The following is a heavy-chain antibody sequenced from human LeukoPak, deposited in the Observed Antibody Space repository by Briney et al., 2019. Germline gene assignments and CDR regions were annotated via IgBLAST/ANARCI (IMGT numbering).Heavy chain of an antibody. V-gene: IGHV1-18*01. CDR3: ARGGSGWSRDY. CDR1: GYTFTNYV. Sequence: ASVKVSCKASGYTFTNYVIPWVRQAPGKGLEWMGWISPNNGITHYAQNLQGRVTMTTDTSANTAYMDLRSLRSDDTAVYYCARGGSGWSRDYWGQGTLVTVSS. D-gene: IGHD6-19*01. J-gene: IGHJ4*02. CDR2: ISPNNGIT.